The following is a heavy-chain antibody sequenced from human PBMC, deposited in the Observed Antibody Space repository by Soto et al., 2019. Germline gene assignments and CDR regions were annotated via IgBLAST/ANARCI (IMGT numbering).Heavy chain of an antibody. Sequence: QVQLVQSGVEVKKPGASVKVSCKASGYTFISHGISWVRQAPGQGLEWMGWISGKNGNTNYAQKLQGRVTLTTDTSTGPAYMELRTLISGDTAVYYCARVSSTRVVVPAYGMDVWGQGTTVTVS. V-gene: IGHV1-18*04. CDR2: ISGKNGNT. J-gene: IGHJ6*02. CDR1: GYTFISHG. D-gene: IGHD2-2*01. CDR3: ARVSSTRVVVPAYGMDV.